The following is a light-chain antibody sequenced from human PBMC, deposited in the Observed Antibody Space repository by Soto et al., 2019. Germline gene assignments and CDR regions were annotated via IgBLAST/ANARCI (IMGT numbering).Light chain of an antibody. CDR3: QQLNSYAST. CDR2: AAS. CDR1: QGISSY. Sequence: DIQLTQSPSFLSASVGDRVTITCRASQGISSYLAWYQQKPGKAPKLLIYAASTLQSGVPSRFSGSGSGTEFTLTISSLQPEDFATYYCQQLNSYASTFGQGTRLEIK. J-gene: IGKJ5*01. V-gene: IGKV1-9*01.